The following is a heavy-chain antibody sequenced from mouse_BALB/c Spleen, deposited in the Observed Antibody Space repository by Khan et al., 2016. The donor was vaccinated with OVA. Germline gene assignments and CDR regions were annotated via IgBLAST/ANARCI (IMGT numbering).Heavy chain of an antibody. Sequence: EVQLQESGPGLVKPSQSLSLTCTVTGYSITSDYAWNWIRQFPGNKLEWMGYIHYSGSTSYIPSLQSRISITRDTSKNQFFLHLNSVTSEDTATYYCARGRAYWGQGTLVTVSA. J-gene: IGHJ3*01. D-gene: IGHD3-3*01. CDR1: GYSITSDYA. CDR2: IHYSGST. V-gene: IGHV3-2*02. CDR3: ARGRAY.